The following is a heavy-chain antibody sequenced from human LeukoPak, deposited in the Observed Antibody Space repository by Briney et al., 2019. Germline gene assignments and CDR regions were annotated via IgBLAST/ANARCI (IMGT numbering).Heavy chain of an antibody. J-gene: IGHJ6*02. CDR3: ARDRGVVVVPAAIGGYYYGMDV. V-gene: IGHV3-30-3*01. CDR1: GFTFSSYA. Sequence: PWGSLRLSCAASGFTFSSYAMHWVRQAPGKGLEWVAVISYDGSNKYYADSVKGRFTISRDNSKNTLYLQMNSLRAEDTAVYYCARDRGVVVVPAAIGGYYYGMDVWGQGTTVTVSS. CDR2: ISYDGSNK. D-gene: IGHD2-2*01.